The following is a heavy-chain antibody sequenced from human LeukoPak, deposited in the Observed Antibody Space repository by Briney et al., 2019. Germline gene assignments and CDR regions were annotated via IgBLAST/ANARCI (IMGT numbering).Heavy chain of an antibody. CDR1: GGSFSGYY. V-gene: IGHV4-34*09. CDR3: ARALGTYYYGSGSQNWFDP. Sequence: PSETLSLTCAVYGGSFSGYYWSWIRQPPGKGLEWIGEINHSGSTNYNPSLKSRVTISVDTSKNQFSLKLSSVTAADTAVYYCARALGTYYYGSGSQNWFDPWGQGTLVTVSS. D-gene: IGHD3-10*01. J-gene: IGHJ5*02. CDR2: INHSGST.